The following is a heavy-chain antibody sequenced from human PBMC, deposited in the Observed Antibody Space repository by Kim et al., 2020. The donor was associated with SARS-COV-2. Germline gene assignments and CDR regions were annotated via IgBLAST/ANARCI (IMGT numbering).Heavy chain of an antibody. CDR2: VDHSGTT. V-gene: IGHV4-4*02. CDR1: GASISSSSC. D-gene: IGHD2-2*01. J-gene: IGHJ5*02. CDR3: ARGVSSSWTLRDWFDR. Sequence: SETLSLTCVVSGASISSSSCWSWVRQPPGKGLAWIGEVDHSGTTSYNVSLTSRVTISVDKSKNQFSLRLNSVSAADTAVYYCARGVSSSWTLRDWFDRWG.